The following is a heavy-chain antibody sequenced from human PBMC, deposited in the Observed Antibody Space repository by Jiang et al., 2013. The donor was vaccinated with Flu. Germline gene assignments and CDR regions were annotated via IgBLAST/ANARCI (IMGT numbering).Heavy chain of an antibody. V-gene: IGHV3-74*01. D-gene: IGHD6-25*01. CDR2: ITPDGSST. Sequence: VQLVESGGGLVQPGGSLRLSCAASGFTFSSVWMHWVRRVPGKGLVWLSLITPDGSSTNYAASVKGRFTISRDNAKNTLYLQMNSLRAEDTAVYYCLRGGSASWFWGQGALVTVSS. CDR3: LRGGSASWF. CDR1: GFTFSSVW. J-gene: IGHJ4*02.